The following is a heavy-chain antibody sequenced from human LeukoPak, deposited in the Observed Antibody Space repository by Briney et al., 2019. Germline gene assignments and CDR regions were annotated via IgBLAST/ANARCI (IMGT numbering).Heavy chain of an antibody. J-gene: IGHJ4*02. D-gene: IGHD1-7*01. CDR1: GYSISSGYY. V-gene: IGHV4-38-2*01. CDR2: IYHSGST. Sequence: SETLSLTCAVSGYSISSGYYWGWIRQPPGKGLEWIGSIYHSGSTYYNPSLKSRVTISVDTSKNQFSLKLSSVTAADTAVYYCARLDWNYPDYWGQGTLVTVSP. CDR3: ARLDWNYPDY.